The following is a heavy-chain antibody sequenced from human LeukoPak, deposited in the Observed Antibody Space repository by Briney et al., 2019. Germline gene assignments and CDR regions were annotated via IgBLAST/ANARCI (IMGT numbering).Heavy chain of an antibody. CDR3: ARGPRLVYSSGWYPLDY. J-gene: IGHJ4*02. CDR2: ISAYNGNT. D-gene: IGHD6-19*01. CDR1: GYTFTSYG. Sequence: ASVKVSCKASGYTFTSYGISWVRQAPGQGLEWMGWISAYNGNTNYAQKLQGRVTMTTDTSTSTAYMELRSLRSDDTAVYYCARGPRLVYSSGWYPLDYWGQGTLVTVSS. V-gene: IGHV1-18*01.